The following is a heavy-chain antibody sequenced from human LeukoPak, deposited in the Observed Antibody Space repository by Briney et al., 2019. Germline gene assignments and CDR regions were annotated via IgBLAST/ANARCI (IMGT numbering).Heavy chain of an antibody. J-gene: IGHJ4*02. CDR1: GFTLSSYA. V-gene: IGHV3-23*01. Sequence: AGGSLRLSCTASGFTLSSYAMSWVRQAPGKGLEWVSGISGSGDSTSYADSVKGRFTIFRDNSKNTVYLQMNSLRAEDTAVYYCAKERGYNYFDYWGQGTLVTVSS. D-gene: IGHD5-24*01. CDR3: AKERGYNYFDY. CDR2: ISGSGDST.